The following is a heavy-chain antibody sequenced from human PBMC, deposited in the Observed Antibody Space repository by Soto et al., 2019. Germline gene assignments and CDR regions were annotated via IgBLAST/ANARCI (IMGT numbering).Heavy chain of an antibody. V-gene: IGHV3-48*01. Sequence: VQLVESGGGLVQPGGSLRLSCAASGFTFSSYSMNWVRQAPGKGLEWVSYISSSSSTIYYADSVKGRFTISRDNAKNSLYLQMNSLRAEDTAVYYCARDTGQWLDYFDYWGQGTLVTVSS. D-gene: IGHD6-19*01. CDR1: GFTFSSYS. CDR2: ISSSSSTI. CDR3: ARDTGQWLDYFDY. J-gene: IGHJ4*02.